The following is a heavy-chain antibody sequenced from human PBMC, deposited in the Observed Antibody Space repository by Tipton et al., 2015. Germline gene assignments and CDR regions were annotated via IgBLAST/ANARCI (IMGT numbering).Heavy chain of an antibody. CDR3: AAVGSYYDPYYYYGMDV. Sequence: QLVQSGAEVKKPGASVKVSCKASGYTFTGYYMHWVRQAPGQGLEWMGWINPNSGGTIYAQRFQVRVTMTRDTSFSTAYMELSRLRSDDTAVYYCAAVGSYYDPYYYYGMDVWGQGTTVTVSS. CDR2: INPNSGGT. CDR1: GYTFTGYY. D-gene: IGHD1-26*01. V-gene: IGHV1-2*02. J-gene: IGHJ6*02.